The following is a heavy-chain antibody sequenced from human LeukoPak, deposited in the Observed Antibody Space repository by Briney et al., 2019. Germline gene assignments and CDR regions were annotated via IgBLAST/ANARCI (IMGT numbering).Heavy chain of an antibody. V-gene: IGHV3-21*01. J-gene: IGHJ4*02. CDR3: ARGNTAIAFDY. CDR2: ISSSSSYI. CDR1: GFTFSSYS. Sequence: GGSLRLSCAASGFTFSSYSMNWVRQAPGKGLEWVSSISSSSSYIYYADSVKGRFTISRDNAKNSLYLKMNSLRAEDTAVYYCARGNTAIAFDYWGQGTLVTVSS. D-gene: IGHD5-18*01.